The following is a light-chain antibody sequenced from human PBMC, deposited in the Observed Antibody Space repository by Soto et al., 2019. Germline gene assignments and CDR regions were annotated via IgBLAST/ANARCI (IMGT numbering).Light chain of an antibody. CDR1: QGISSC. J-gene: IGKJ4*01. CDR3: QQANSFPLT. V-gene: IGKV1-12*01. Sequence: DLQMTQSPSSVSASVGARVTITCRASQGISSCLAWYQQKPGKAPNLLIHTASSLQSGVPSRLSGSGSGTDFTLTISSLQPEDFATDYCQQANSFPLTFGGGTKVEIK. CDR2: TAS.